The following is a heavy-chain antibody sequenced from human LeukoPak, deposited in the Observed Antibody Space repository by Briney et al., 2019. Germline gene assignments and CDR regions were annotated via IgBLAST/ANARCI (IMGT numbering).Heavy chain of an antibody. CDR3: AKPRTTGLGWAQFDY. CDR1: GFTFSSFA. V-gene: IGHV3-23*01. CDR2: FDGNGPNT. J-gene: IGHJ4*02. D-gene: IGHD2-8*02. Sequence: GGSLRLSCAASGFTFSSFAMTWVRQAPGKGLEWVSGFDGNGPNTYYADSVKGRWTISRDNSRNTPYLEMNSLRPEDTAIYYCAKPRTTGLGWAQFDYWGQGSLVTVSS.